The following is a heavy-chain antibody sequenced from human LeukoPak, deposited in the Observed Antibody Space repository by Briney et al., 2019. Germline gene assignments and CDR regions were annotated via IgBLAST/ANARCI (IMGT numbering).Heavy chain of an antibody. J-gene: IGHJ6*03. CDR1: GGSISSSSYY. D-gene: IGHD2-15*01. V-gene: IGHV4-39*07. CDR2: IYYSGST. CDR3: ARGPLWCSGGSCSPLWGLRGCYYMDV. Sequence: PSETLSLTCTVSGGSISSSSYYWGWIRQSPGKGLEWIGGIYYSGSTNYNPSPKSRVTISVDTSKNQFSLKLSSVTAADTAVYYCARGPLWCSGGSCSPLWGLRGCYYMDVWGKGTTVTVSS.